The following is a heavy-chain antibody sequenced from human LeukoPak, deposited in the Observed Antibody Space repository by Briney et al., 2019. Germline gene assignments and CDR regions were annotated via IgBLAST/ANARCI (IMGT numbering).Heavy chain of an antibody. CDR3: ARHSSTWNNWFDP. CDR2: IFYSGST. V-gene: IGHV4-39*01. J-gene: IGHJ5*02. D-gene: IGHD6-13*01. Sequence: SETLSLTCTVSGGSISSTSYYWGWIRQPPGKGLEWIGSIFYSGSTYYNPSLKSRVTISVDTSKNHFSLKLSSVTAADTAVYYCARHSSTWNNWFDPWDQGTLVTVSS. CDR1: GGSISSTSYY.